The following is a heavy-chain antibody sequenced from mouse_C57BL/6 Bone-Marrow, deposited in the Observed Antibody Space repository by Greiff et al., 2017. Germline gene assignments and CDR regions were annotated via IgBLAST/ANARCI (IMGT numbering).Heavy chain of an antibody. CDR3: ARDAGDYGAFSWFAY. Sequence: EVKLMESGGGLVQSGRSLRLSCATSGFTFSDFYMEWVRQAPGKGLEWIAASRNKANDYTTEYSASVKGRFIVSRDTSQSILYLQMNALRAEDTAIYYCARDAGDYGAFSWFAYWGQGTLVTVSA. CDR1: GFTFSDFY. D-gene: IGHD2-4*01. J-gene: IGHJ3*01. V-gene: IGHV7-1*01. CDR2: SRNKANDYTT.